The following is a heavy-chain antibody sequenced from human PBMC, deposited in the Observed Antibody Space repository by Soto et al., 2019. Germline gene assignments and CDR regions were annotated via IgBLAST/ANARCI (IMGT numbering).Heavy chain of an antibody. D-gene: IGHD5-18*01. CDR3: ARSLMNPAMVTFYYFDY. J-gene: IGHJ4*02. CDR2: INAANGNT. V-gene: IGHV1-3*01. Sequence: QVQLVQSGAKVKKPGASVKVSCKASGYTFTTYAMHWVRQAPGQRLEWMGWINAANGNTKYSQKFQGRVTITRDTSASTAYMELSSLRSEDTAVYTCARSLMNPAMVTFYYFDYWGQGTLVTVSS. CDR1: GYTFTTYA.